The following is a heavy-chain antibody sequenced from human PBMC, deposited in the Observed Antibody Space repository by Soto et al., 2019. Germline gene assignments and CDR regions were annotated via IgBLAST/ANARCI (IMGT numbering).Heavy chain of an antibody. V-gene: IGHV1-46*01. CDR3: ARVRGWSDAFDI. J-gene: IGHJ3*02. CDR1: GYTFTSYY. CDR2: INPSGGST. Sequence: QVQLVQSGAEVKKPGASVKVSCKASGYTFTSYYMHWVRQAPGQGLEWMGIINPSGGSTNYAQKFQGRVTMTRDTSTSTVYMEMSSLRSEDTAMYYCARVRGWSDAFDIWGQGTMVTVSS. D-gene: IGHD2-15*01.